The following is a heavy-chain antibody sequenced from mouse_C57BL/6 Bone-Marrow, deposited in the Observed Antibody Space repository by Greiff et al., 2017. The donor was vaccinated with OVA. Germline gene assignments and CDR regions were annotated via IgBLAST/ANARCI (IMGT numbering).Heavy chain of an antibody. CDR3: ARAGGGY. Sequence: DVKLVESGGGLVKPGGSLKLSCAASGFTFSDYGMHWVRQAPEKGLEWVAYISSGSSTIYYADTVKGRFTISGDNAKNTLFLQMTSLRSEDTAMYYCARAGGGYWGQGTTLTVSS. V-gene: IGHV5-17*01. CDR2: ISSGSSTI. J-gene: IGHJ2*01. CDR1: GFTFSDYG.